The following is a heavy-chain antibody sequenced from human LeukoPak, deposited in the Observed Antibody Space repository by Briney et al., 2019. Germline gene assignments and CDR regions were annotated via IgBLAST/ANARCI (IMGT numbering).Heavy chain of an antibody. J-gene: IGHJ4*02. CDR1: GFTFSDYY. V-gene: IGHV3-11*01. CDR2: ISSSGSTI. D-gene: IGHD3-22*01. Sequence: PGGSLRLSCAASGFTFSDYYMSWIRQAPGKGLEWVSYISSSGSTIYYADSVKGRFTISRDNAKNSLYLQMNSLRAEDTAVYYCARHAYYYDSRSGVVDYWGQGTLVTVSS. CDR3: ARHAYYYDSRSGVVDY.